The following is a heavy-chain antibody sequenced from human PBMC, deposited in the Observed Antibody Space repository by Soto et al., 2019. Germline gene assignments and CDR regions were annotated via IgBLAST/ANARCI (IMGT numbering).Heavy chain of an antibody. CDR2: ISAYNGNT. Sequence: QVQLVQSGAEVKKPGASVKVSCKASGYTFTNYGISWVRQVPGQGLEWMGWISAYNGNTNYGQKVQGRVTVTTDTSTSTAYMELRSVSSDDTAVYYCARVGDCSSTSCRNYYYYGMDVWGQGTTVAVSS. CDR3: ARVGDCSSTSCRNYYYYGMDV. J-gene: IGHJ6*02. V-gene: IGHV1-18*01. D-gene: IGHD2-2*01. CDR1: GYTFTNYG.